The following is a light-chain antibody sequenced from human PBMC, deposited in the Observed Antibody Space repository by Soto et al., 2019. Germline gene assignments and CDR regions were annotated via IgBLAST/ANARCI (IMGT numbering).Light chain of an antibody. Sequence: QPVLTQPPSVSGAPGQRVTISCTGSSSNIGAGFDVHWYQQLPGTAPKLLIYGNNNRPSGVPDRFSGSKSGTSASLAITGLQADDEADYHCQSYDSSLSGVVFGGGTKVTVL. J-gene: IGLJ2*01. CDR2: GNN. V-gene: IGLV1-40*01. CDR3: QSYDSSLSGVV. CDR1: SSNIGAGFD.